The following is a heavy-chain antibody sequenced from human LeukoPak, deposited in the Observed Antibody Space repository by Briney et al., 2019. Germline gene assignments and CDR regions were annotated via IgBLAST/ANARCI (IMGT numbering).Heavy chain of an antibody. J-gene: IGHJ4*02. CDR1: GGTFSSYA. CDR3: ARDPNEYSSGWVDY. Sequence: SVKVSCKASGGTFSSYAISWVRQAPGQGLEWMGRIIPILGIANYAQKFQGRVTITADKSTSTAYMELSSLRSEDTAVYYCARDPNEYSSGWVDYRGQGTLVTVSS. V-gene: IGHV1-69*04. CDR2: IIPILGIA. D-gene: IGHD6-19*01.